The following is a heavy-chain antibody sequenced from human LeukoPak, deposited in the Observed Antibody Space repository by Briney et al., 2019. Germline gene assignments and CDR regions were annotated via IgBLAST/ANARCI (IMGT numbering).Heavy chain of an antibody. CDR3: ARSGWPMGGFDP. Sequence: SETLSLTCTVSGDSISSDTDHWGWIRQPPGKGLQWIGSVYYAGSTYYNPSLKSRVRISVDTSKDQFYLKLFPVTAADTAMYYCARSGWPMGGFDPWGQGILVTVSS. CDR1: GDSISSDTDH. CDR2: VYYAGST. V-gene: IGHV4-39*01. D-gene: IGHD3-10*01. J-gene: IGHJ5*02.